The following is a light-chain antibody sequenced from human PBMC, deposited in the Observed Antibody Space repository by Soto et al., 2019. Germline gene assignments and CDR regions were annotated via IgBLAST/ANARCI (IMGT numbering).Light chain of an antibody. CDR2: DAS. CDR3: QQYNSWPPIT. Sequence: EIVLTQSPVTLSLSPGERATLSCRASQSVRSSYLAWYQQKPGQAPRLLIYDASTRATGIPDRFSGGGSGTEFTLTISSLQSEDFVVYYCQQYNSWPPITFGQGTRLEIK. J-gene: IGKJ5*01. V-gene: IGKV3-15*01. CDR1: QSVRSSY.